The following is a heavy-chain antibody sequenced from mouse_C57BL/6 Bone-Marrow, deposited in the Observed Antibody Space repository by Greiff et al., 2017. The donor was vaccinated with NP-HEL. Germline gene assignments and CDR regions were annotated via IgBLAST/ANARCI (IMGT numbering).Heavy chain of an antibody. Sequence: EVNVVESGGGLVKPGGSLKLSCAASGFTFSDYGMHWVRQAPEKGLAWVAYISRGSSPIYYADTVKGRFTISRANDKNTLFLQMTNLRSEDTAMYYFAPSYYRKMDYWGQGTSVTVSS. V-gene: IGHV5-17*01. CDR1: GFTFSDYG. J-gene: IGHJ4*01. CDR3: APSYYRKMDY. CDR2: ISRGSSPI. D-gene: IGHD2-12*01.